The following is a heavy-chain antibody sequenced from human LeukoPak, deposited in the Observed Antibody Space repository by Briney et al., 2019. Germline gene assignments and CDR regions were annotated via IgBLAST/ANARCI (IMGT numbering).Heavy chain of an antibody. D-gene: IGHD2-15*01. V-gene: IGHV3-30*02. CDR2: IRYDGSNK. CDR1: GFTFSSYG. Sequence: PGGSLRLSCAASGFTFSSYGMHWVHQAPGKGLEWVAFIRYDGSNKYYADSVKGRFTISRDNSKNTLYLQMNSLRAEDTAVYYCAKANSREWWPNTPGTAFDYWGQGTLVTVSS. CDR3: AKANSREWWPNTPGTAFDY. J-gene: IGHJ4*02.